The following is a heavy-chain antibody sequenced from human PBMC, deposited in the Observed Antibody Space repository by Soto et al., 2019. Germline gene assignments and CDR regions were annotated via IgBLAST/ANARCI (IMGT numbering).Heavy chain of an antibody. V-gene: IGHV3-23*01. CDR2: ISGSGGST. Sequence: QPGWSHRLSVAAAEFTFSGYPMIFDSQAPGKGLEWVSAISGSGGSTYYADSVKGRFTISRDNSKNTLYLQMNSLRAEDTAVYYCAKDQRRILWFGEENAFDIWGQGTMVTVS. J-gene: IGHJ3*02. D-gene: IGHD3-10*01. CDR3: AKDQRRILWFGEENAFDI. CDR1: EFTFSGYP.